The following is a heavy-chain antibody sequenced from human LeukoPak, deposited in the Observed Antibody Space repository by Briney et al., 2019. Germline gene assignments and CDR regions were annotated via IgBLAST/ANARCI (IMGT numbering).Heavy chain of an antibody. CDR3: ARDRPPRPFDY. CDR1: GFTFSTFS. D-gene: IGHD6-6*01. J-gene: IGHJ4*02. Sequence: PGGSLRLSCAASGFTFSTFSMNWVRQAPGKRLEWLSYISSTSRSTYYAASVKGRFIISRDNANNPLYLQLSGLKVEDTAVYYCARDRPPRPFDYWGPGVLVTVSS. V-gene: IGHV3-48*01. CDR2: ISSTSRST.